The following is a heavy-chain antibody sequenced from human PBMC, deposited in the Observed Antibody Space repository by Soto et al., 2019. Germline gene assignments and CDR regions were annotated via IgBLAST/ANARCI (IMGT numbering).Heavy chain of an antibody. CDR2: ISGGDGDT. V-gene: IGHV3-23*01. CDR1: GFTLSRYA. J-gene: IGHJ4*02. Sequence: PGGSLRLSCAASGFTLSRYAMTWVRQAPGKGLECVSVISGGDGDTYYADSVKGRFTISRDNSKNTLYLQMNSLRAEDTAVYYCAKDLFMIVVVITPGAFDYWGQGTLVTVSS. CDR3: AKDLFMIVVVITPGAFDY. D-gene: IGHD3-22*01.